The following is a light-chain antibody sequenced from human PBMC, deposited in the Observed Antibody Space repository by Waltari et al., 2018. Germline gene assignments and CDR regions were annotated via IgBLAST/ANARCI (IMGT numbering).Light chain of an antibody. CDR1: TSNIGATYD. Sequence: QSVLTQPSSVSGAPGQRVTISCNGSTSNIGATYDVHWYQQIPGTVPRFLISGDSKLPSGVPGRFSASKSGTSASLAIADLHVEDEADYYCHSYDSSLSTWLFGGGTKLTVL. V-gene: IGLV1-40*01. CDR2: GDS. J-gene: IGLJ3*02. CDR3: HSYDSSLSTWL.